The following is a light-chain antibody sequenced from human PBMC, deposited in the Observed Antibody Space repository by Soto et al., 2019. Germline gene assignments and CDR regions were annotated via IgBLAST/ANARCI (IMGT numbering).Light chain of an antibody. V-gene: IGKV1-5*03. CDR1: QSISGR. J-gene: IGKJ4*01. CDR2: EAS. Sequence: DFELTQSPSSLSAFVGDRDPMSGRASQSISGRLAWYQLRPGQAPKLLIYEASSLESGAPSRFSGSGSGTEFTLTISSLQPEDFATYYCQQYDSYPLTFGGGTKVDIK. CDR3: QQYDSYPLT.